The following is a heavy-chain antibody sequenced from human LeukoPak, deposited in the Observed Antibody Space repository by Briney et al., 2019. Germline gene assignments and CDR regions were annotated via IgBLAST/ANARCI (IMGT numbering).Heavy chain of an antibody. V-gene: IGHV4-59*01. D-gene: IGHD6-13*01. J-gene: IGHJ4*02. CDR2: IHYSGST. CDR3: ARGAAWYEY. CDR1: GGSINNYY. Sequence: SETLSLTCTVSGGSINNYYWSWLRQPPGKGLEWIGYIHYSGSTNYNFSLKSRVTISVDTSKSQFSLKLSSVTAADTAVYYCARGAAWYEYWGQGTLVTVSP.